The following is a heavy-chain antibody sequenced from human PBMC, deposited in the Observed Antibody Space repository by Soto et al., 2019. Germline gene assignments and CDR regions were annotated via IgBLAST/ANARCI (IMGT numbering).Heavy chain of an antibody. Sequence: SVKGSFKASGGTFSSYAISWVRQAPGQGLEWMGGIIPIFGTANYAQKFQGRVTITADESTSTAYMELSSLRSEDTAVYYCASSSGWSYYFDYWGQGTMVTVSS. CDR1: GGTFSSYA. J-gene: IGHJ4*02. V-gene: IGHV1-69*13. CDR3: ASSSGWSYYFDY. D-gene: IGHD6-19*01. CDR2: IIPIFGTA.